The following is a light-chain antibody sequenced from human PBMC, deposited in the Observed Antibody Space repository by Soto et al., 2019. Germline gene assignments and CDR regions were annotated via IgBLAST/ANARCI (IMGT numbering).Light chain of an antibody. V-gene: IGLV1-51*01. J-gene: IGLJ2*01. CDR2: DND. Sequence: QSALTQPPSVSAAPGQTVTISCSGSGSNIGSNSVSWYQQVPGTAPKLLLYDNDKRPSGIPDRFFGSKSGTSATLGIAGLQTADEADYYCGTWESYLSVGVFGGGTKVTVL. CDR1: GSNIGSNS. CDR3: GTWESYLSVGV.